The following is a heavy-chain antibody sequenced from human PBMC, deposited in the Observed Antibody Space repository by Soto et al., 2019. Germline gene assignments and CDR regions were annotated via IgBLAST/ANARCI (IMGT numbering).Heavy chain of an antibody. CDR2: IYPGDSDT. Sequence: GESLKISSKGSGYSSTSYWIGWVRQMPGKGLEWMGIIYPGDSDTRYIPSFQGQVTISADKPISTAYLQWSSLKASDTAMYYCAGLHSVDTAMALDAFDIWGQGTMATVSS. CDR1: GYSSTSYW. V-gene: IGHV5-51*04. J-gene: IGHJ3*02. D-gene: IGHD5-18*01. CDR3: AGLHSVDTAMALDAFDI.